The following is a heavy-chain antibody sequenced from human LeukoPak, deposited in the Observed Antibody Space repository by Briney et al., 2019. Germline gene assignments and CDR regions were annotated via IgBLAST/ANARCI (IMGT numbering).Heavy chain of an antibody. D-gene: IGHD3-3*01. CDR2: ISYDGSNK. Sequence: GGSLRLSCAASGFTFSTYVIYWVRQAPGKGLEWVAVISYDGSNKYYADSVKGRFTISRDNSKNTLYLQMNSLRAEDTAVYYCARDERLLSFLKWGQGTLVTVSS. J-gene: IGHJ4*02. CDR3: ARDERLLSFLK. CDR1: GFTFSTYV. V-gene: IGHV3-30*04.